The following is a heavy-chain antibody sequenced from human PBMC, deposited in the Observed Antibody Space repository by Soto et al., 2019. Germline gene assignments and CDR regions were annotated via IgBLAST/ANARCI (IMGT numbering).Heavy chain of an antibody. Sequence: RGSLRLSCAASGFTFSSYAMSWVRQAPGKGLEWVSAISGSGGSTYYADSVKGRFTISRDNSKNTLYLQMNSLRAEDTAVYYCAKEGRPHGNDSGPDRGNYYYYYGMDVWGQGTTVTVSS. CDR1: GFTFSSYA. J-gene: IGHJ6*02. D-gene: IGHD5-12*01. CDR3: AKEGRPHGNDSGPDRGNYYYYYGMDV. CDR2: ISGSGGST. V-gene: IGHV3-23*01.